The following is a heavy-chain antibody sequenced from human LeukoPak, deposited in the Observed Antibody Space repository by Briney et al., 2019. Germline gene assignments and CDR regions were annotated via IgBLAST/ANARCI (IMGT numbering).Heavy chain of an antibody. CDR3: ARSSSGRTPPGY. Sequence: SSETLSLTCTVSGGSINNYYWSWIRQSPGKGLEWIGYIYYSGGSGSTNYNPSFKSRVTISVDMSKNQFSLKLNSVAAAATAVYYCARSSSGRTPPGYWGQGTLVTVSS. CDR2: IYYSGGSGST. CDR1: GGSINNYY. J-gene: IGHJ4*02. D-gene: IGHD3-22*01. V-gene: IGHV4-59*01.